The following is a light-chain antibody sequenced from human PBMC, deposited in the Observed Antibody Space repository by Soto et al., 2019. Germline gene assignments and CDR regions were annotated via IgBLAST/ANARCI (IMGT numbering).Light chain of an antibody. J-gene: IGLJ2*01. CDR1: SSNMGSNI. CDR3: AAWDDSLNGVV. CDR2: SKD. Sequence: QSVLTQPPSASGTPGQRVTISCSGSSSNMGSNIVNWYQQLPGAAPKLLIYSKDQRPSGVPDRFSGSKSGTSASLAISGLQSEDEADYYCAAWDDSLNGVVFGVGTKVTVL. V-gene: IGLV1-44*01.